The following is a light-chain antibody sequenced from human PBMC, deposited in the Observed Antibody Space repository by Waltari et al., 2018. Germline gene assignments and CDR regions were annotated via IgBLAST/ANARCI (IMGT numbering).Light chain of an antibody. CDR3: QQYKRWPPLT. J-gene: IGKJ4*01. V-gene: IGKV3D-15*01. CDR2: HAS. Sequence: EVVMTQSPATLSVSPGERATLSCRASQSIATDLAWYQHKPGQAPRLLIYHASTRATAIPTRFRGSGSGTDFTLTISGLQSEDSAVYYCQQYKRWPPLTFGGGTKVEI. CDR1: QSIATD.